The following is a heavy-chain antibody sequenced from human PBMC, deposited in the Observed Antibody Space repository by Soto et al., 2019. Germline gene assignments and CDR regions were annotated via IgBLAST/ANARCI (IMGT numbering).Heavy chain of an antibody. J-gene: IGHJ5*02. D-gene: IGHD5-18*01. CDR1: GYTLTSYY. CDR3: ARISVSTGVQLWGFDP. Sequence: ASVKVSCKESGYTLTSYYMHWVRQAPRRGLEWMGIIDPRGGSTKYAQKFQGRVTMTRDTSTSTVYMELSSLRSEDTALYYCARISVSTGVQLWGFDPWGQGALVTVSS. CDR2: IDPRGGST. V-gene: IGHV1-46*01.